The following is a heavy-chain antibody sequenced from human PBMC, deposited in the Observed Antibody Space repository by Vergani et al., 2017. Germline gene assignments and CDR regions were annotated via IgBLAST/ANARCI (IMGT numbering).Heavy chain of an antibody. CDR2: IYSGGST. V-gene: IGHV3-66*01. D-gene: IGHD3-22*01. Sequence: ELQLVESGGGLVQPGGSLRLSCAASGFTVSSNYMSWVRQAPGKGLEWVSVIYSGGSTYYADSVKGRFTISRDNSKNTLYLQMNSLRAEDTAVYYCAKDAGYYYDSSGYHGNDAFDIWGQGTMVTVSS. J-gene: IGHJ3*02. CDR1: GFTVSSNY. CDR3: AKDAGYYYDSSGYHGNDAFDI.